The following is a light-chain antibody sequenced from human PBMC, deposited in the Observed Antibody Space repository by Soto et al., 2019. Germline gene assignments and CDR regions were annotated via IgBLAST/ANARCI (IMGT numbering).Light chain of an antibody. Sequence: DIVMTQSPATLSVSPGERATLSCRASQSVSSNLAWYQQKPGQAPRLLIYGASTRATGIPARFSGSGSGTDFTLTISSLEPEDFAVYYCQQRSNWPPITFGQGTRL. CDR1: QSVSSN. V-gene: IGKV3-15*01. CDR2: GAS. J-gene: IGKJ5*01. CDR3: QQRSNWPPIT.